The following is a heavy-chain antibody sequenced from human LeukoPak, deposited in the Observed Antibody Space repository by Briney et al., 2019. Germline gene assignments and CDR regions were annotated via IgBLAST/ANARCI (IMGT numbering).Heavy chain of an antibody. CDR3: ARGPGMATVKD. Sequence: SETLSLTCIVSGGSISSHYWSWIRQPPGKGLECIGNIYYSGSTNYNPSLKSRVTISIDTSKNQFSLKLSSVTAADTAVYYCARGPGMATVKDWGQGTLVTVSS. V-gene: IGHV4-59*11. J-gene: IGHJ4*02. D-gene: IGHD5-24*01. CDR1: GGSISSHY. CDR2: IYYSGST.